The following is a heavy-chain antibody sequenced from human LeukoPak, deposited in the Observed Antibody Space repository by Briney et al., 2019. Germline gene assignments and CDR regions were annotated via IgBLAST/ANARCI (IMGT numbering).Heavy chain of an antibody. Sequence: SETLSLTCAVSGGSFSAFHWNWIRQSPAKGLEWLGEMNHSGTTPYNPSLQSRVTISVDKSKNQFSLNVRSVTAADTAVYYCASRPFLYGFRPYFDNWAQGTLVTVSS. CDR1: GGSFSAFH. CDR2: MNHSGTT. CDR3: ASRPFLYGFRPYFDN. D-gene: IGHD3-10*01. J-gene: IGHJ4*02. V-gene: IGHV4-34*01.